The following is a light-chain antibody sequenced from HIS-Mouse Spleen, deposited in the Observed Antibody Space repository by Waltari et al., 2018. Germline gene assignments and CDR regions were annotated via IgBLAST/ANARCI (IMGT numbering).Light chain of an antibody. CDR2: DVS. Sequence: QSALTQPRSVSGSPGQSFTISCTGTRSDVGGYNYVSWYQQHPGKAPKLLIYDVSKRPSGVPDRFSGSKSGNTSSLTISGLQAEDEADYYCCSYAGSYTVFGGGTKLTVL. CDR1: RSDVGGYNY. CDR3: CSYAGSYTV. V-gene: IGLV2-11*01. J-gene: IGLJ3*02.